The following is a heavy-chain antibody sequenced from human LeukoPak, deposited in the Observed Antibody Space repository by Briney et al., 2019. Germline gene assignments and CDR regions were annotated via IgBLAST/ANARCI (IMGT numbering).Heavy chain of an antibody. CDR1: GYSISSGYY. CDR2: IYHSGST. D-gene: IGHD3-22*01. J-gene: IGHJ4*02. Sequence: SETLSLTCTVSGYSISSGYYWGWIRQPPGKGLEWIGSIYHSGSTYYNPSLKSRVTISVDTSKNQFSLKLSSVTAADTAVYYCARMYDRSGYYYPFDYWGQGTLVTVSS. V-gene: IGHV4-38-2*02. CDR3: ARMYDRSGYYYPFDY.